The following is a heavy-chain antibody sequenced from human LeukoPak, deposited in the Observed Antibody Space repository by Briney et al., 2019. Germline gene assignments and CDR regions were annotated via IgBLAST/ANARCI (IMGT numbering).Heavy chain of an antibody. V-gene: IGHV3-7*01. CDR1: GFTFSDYW. D-gene: IGHD2-15*01. J-gene: IGHJ6*02. Sequence: GGSLRLSCAASGFTFSDYWISWVRQAPGKGLEWVANIKQDGSQKSYVNSVKGRFTISRDNPRNTLHLQMNRLRPEDTAVYYCAKRYCKSATCRSDMDAWGQGTTVTVSS. CDR3: AKRYCKSATCRSDMDA. CDR2: IKQDGSQK.